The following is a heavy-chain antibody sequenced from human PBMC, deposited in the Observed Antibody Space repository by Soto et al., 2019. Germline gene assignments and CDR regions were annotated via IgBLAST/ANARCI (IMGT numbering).Heavy chain of an antibody. CDR2: ISGSGGST. D-gene: IGHD3-22*01. V-gene: IGHV3-23*01. CDR3: AKGHSSGYYFGPFG. Sequence: PGGSLRLSCAASGFTFSSYAMSWVRQAPGKGLEWVSAISGSGGSTYYADSVKGRFTISRDNSKNTLYLQMNSLRAEDTAVYYCAKGHSSGYYFGPFGWGQGTLVTVSS. CDR1: GFTFSSYA. J-gene: IGHJ4*02.